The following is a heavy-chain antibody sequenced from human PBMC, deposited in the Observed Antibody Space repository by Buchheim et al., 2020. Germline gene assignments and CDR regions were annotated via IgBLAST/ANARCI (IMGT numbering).Heavy chain of an antibody. CDR2: ISSSSSYI. CDR3: ARGLISGAGSDYKRFDHGMDV. Sequence: EVQLVESGGGLVKPGGSLRLSCAASGFTFSSYSMNWVRQAPGKGLEWVSSISSSSSYIYYADSVKGRFTISRDNAKNSLYLQMNSLRADVTAVYYCARGLISGAGSDYKRFDHGMDVWGQGTT. CDR1: GFTFSSYS. J-gene: IGHJ6*02. D-gene: IGHD3-10*01. V-gene: IGHV3-21*01.